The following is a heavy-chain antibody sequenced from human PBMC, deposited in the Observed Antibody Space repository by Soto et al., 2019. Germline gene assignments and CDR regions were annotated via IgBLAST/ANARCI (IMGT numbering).Heavy chain of an antibody. Sequence: QVQLVESGGGVVQPGRSLRLSCAASGFTFSSDGMHWVRQAPGKGLEWVAVIWYDGSNKYYADSVKGRFTISRDNSKNTLYLQMNSLRAEDTAVYYCARDQTPFVGATPFDYWGQGTLVTVSS. CDR3: ARDQTPFVGATPFDY. J-gene: IGHJ4*02. D-gene: IGHD1-26*01. CDR1: GFTFSSDG. V-gene: IGHV3-33*01. CDR2: IWYDGSNK.